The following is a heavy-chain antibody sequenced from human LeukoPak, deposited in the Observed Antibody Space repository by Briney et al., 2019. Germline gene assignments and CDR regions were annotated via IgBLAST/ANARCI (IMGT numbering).Heavy chain of an antibody. D-gene: IGHD3-22*01. CDR2: INSSGGST. CDR1: GYTFTNYY. CDR3: ARLSNSGCYYHTGFDY. Sequence: AASVKVSCKASGYTFTNYYMHWVRQAPRQGLEWMGIINSSGGSTRYAQKFQGRVTMIRDMSTSTVYMELSSLRSEDTAVYYCARLSNSGCYYHTGFDYWGQGTLVTVAS. V-gene: IGHV1-46*01. J-gene: IGHJ4*02.